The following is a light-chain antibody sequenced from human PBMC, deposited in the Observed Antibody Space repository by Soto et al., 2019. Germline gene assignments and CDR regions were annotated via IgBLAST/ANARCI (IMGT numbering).Light chain of an antibody. Sequence: DIQMTQSPSTLSASVGDRVTITCRASQSISSWLAWYQQKPGKAPKLLIYKTSTLQSGVPSRFSGSGSGTEFTLTVSSLQPDDFATYYCQQYTSSPWTFGQGTKVE. V-gene: IGKV1-5*03. CDR3: QQYTSSPWT. J-gene: IGKJ1*01. CDR1: QSISSW. CDR2: KTS.